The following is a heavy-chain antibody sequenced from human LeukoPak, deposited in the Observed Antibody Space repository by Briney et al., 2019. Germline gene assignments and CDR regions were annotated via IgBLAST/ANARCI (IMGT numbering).Heavy chain of an antibody. CDR2: MHHSGST. Sequence: PSEALSLTCTVSGGSIRSYYWSWIRQPPGKGLEWIGYMHHSGSTKHNPYLKSRVTISVDTSKSQFSLKLSSVTAADTAVYYCARHAAVEGSSGWSPLWWFDPWGQGTLVTVSS. CDR3: ARHAAVEGSSGWSPLWWFDP. D-gene: IGHD6-19*01. J-gene: IGHJ5*02. CDR1: GGSIRSYY. V-gene: IGHV4-59*08.